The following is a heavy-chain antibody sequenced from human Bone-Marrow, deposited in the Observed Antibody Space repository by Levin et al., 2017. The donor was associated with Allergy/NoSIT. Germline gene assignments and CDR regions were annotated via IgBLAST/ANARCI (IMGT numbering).Heavy chain of an antibody. J-gene: IGHJ6*02. CDR3: AGGPTVVNLVMRYYYYGVDV. V-gene: IGHV4-61*01. Sequence: PSETLSLTCTVSGGPVSSGNYFWSWIRQSPGKGLECIGYIFYSGSTNYSPSLKSRVSISLDTSKNQLSLNLSSVTAADTAVYYCAGGPTVVNLVMRYYYYGVDVWGRGTTVTVSS. D-gene: IGHD4-23*01. CDR1: GGPVSSGNYF. CDR2: IFYSGST.